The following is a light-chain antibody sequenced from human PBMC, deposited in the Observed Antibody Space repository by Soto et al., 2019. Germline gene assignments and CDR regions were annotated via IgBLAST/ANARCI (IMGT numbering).Light chain of an antibody. Sequence: EIVMTQSPATLSVSPGERATLSCRASQSVSSNLAWYQQKPGQAPSLLIYGASTRDTGIPARFSGSGSGTELTITFNSLQSGGFAVCYCQQDNTGTPQFTVGPGTKVDMK. J-gene: IGKJ3*01. V-gene: IGKV3D-15*01. CDR1: QSVSSN. CDR3: QQDNTGTPQFT. CDR2: GAS.